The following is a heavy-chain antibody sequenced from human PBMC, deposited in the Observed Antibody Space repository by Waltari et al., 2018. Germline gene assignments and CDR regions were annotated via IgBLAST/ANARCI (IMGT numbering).Heavy chain of an antibody. D-gene: IGHD6-13*01. V-gene: IGHV4-59*01. CDR1: GGPISSYY. CDR2: IYYSGST. CDR3: AKYSSSWYGEYNWFDP. Sequence: QVQLQESGPGLVKPSETLSLPCPVSGGPISSYYWSWIRQPPGKGLEWIGYIYYSGSTNYNPSLKSRVTISVDTSKNQFSLKLSSVTAADTAVYYCAKYSSSWYGEYNWFDPWGQGTLVTVSS. J-gene: IGHJ5*02.